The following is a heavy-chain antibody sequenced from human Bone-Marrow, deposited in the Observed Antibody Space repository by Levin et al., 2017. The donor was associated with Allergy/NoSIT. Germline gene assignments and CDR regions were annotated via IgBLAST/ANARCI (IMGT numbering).Heavy chain of an antibody. CDR3: VRDPGRATFDT. Sequence: KSGESLKISCKTSGYIFTNYIITWVRQAPGQGPEWMGGITANTGDTNYAQRLQGRLTLTTDTSTSTAYMELRSLTSDDTAVYYCVRDPGRATFDTWGQGTPVTVSS. J-gene: IGHJ5*02. D-gene: IGHD1-26*01. V-gene: IGHV1-18*01. CDR2: ITANTGDT. CDR1: GYIFTNYI.